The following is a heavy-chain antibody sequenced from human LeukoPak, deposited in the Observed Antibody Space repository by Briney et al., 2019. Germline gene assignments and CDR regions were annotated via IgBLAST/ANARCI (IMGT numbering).Heavy chain of an antibody. Sequence: VASVKVSCKASGYTFTGYYMHWVRQAPGQGLEWMGWINPNSGGTNYAQKFQGRVTMTRDTSVSTAYMELSRLRSDDTAVCYCARDLTVTTQPKPHYGMDVWGQGTTVTVSS. CDR1: GYTFTGYY. V-gene: IGHV1-2*02. J-gene: IGHJ6*02. CDR2: INPNSGGT. CDR3: ARDLTVTTQPKPHYGMDV. D-gene: IGHD4-11*01.